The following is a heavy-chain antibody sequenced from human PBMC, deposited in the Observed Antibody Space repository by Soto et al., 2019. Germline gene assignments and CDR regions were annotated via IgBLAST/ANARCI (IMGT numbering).Heavy chain of an antibody. D-gene: IGHD3-9*01. V-gene: IGHV4-59*01. Sequence: SETLSLTCTVSGGSISSYYWSWIRQPPGKGLEWIGYIYYSGSTNYNPSLKSRVTISVDTSKNQFSLKLSSVTAADTAVYYCARSGGYDILTGYYTGFDYWGQGILVTVAS. CDR1: GGSISSYY. J-gene: IGHJ4*02. CDR2: IYYSGST. CDR3: ARSGGYDILTGYYTGFDY.